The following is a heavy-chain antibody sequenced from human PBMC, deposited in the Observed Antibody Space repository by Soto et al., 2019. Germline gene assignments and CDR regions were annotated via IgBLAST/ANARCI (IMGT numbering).Heavy chain of an antibody. V-gene: IGHV3-30-3*01. CDR2: ISYDGSNK. J-gene: IGHJ3*02. Sequence: QVQLVESGGGVVQPGRSLRLSCAASGFTFSSYAMHWVRQAPGKGLEWVAVISYDGSNKYYADSVKGRFTISRDNSKNTLYRQMNSLRAEDTAVYYCARTYSSSSDDAFDIWGQGTMVTVSS. CDR1: GFTFSSYA. D-gene: IGHD6-6*01. CDR3: ARTYSSSSDDAFDI.